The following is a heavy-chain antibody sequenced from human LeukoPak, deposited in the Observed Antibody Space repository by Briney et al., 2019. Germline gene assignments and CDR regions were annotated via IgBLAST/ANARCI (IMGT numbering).Heavy chain of an antibody. V-gene: IGHV3-48*03. Sequence: GGSLRLSCEASGFTLSSYEINWVRQAPGKGLEWVAYIDTSGGHIYYADSLKGRFTISRDNAKNLVYLQMNSLRADDTAVYYCAREFTYGDYVDFWGQGTLVTVSS. J-gene: IGHJ4*02. CDR1: GFTLSSYE. D-gene: IGHD4-17*01. CDR3: AREFTYGDYVDF. CDR2: IDTSGGHI.